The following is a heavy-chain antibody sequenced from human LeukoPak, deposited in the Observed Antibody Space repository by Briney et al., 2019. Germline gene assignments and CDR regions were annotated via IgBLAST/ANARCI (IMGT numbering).Heavy chain of an antibody. D-gene: IGHD3-10*01. CDR2: VIPIFGTA. CDR1: GGTFSSYA. Sequence: SVKVSCKASGGTFSSYAISWVRQAPGQGLEWMGGVIPIFGTANYAQKFQGRVTITADKSTSTAYMELSSLRSEDTAVYYCARDYGGENWFDPWGQGTLVTVSS. J-gene: IGHJ5*02. CDR3: ARDYGGENWFDP. V-gene: IGHV1-69*06.